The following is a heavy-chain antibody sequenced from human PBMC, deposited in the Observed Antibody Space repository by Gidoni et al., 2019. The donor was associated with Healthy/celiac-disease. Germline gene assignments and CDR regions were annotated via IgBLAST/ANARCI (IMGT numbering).Heavy chain of an antibody. J-gene: IGHJ6*02. V-gene: IGHV4-59*01. CDR1: GSSISRSS. CDR3: ARVGRHCSGGSCYIRRGYYGMDV. D-gene: IGHD2-15*01. Sequence: QVQLQASGPGLVKPSETLSPTCTVSGSSISRSSWRWIRQPPGKGLEWIGYIYYSGSTNYNPSLKSRVTITVDTSKNQFSLKLSSVTAADTAVYYCARVGRHCSGGSCYIRRGYYGMDVWGQGTTVTVSS. CDR2: IYYSGST.